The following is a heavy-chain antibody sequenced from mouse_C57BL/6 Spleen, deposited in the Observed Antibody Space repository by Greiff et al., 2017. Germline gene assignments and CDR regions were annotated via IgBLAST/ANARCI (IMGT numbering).Heavy chain of an antibody. Sequence: VQLQQSGAELVKPGASVKLSCKASGYTFTEYTIHWVKQRSGQGLEWIGWFYPGSGSIKYNEKFKDKATLTADKSSSTVYMELSRLTSEDSAVYVCARHEGYDGSTLYWYFDVWGTGTTVTVSS. CDR3: ARHEGYDGSTLYWYFDV. D-gene: IGHD1-1*01. CDR1: GYTFTEYT. V-gene: IGHV1-62-2*01. J-gene: IGHJ1*03. CDR2: FYPGSGSI.